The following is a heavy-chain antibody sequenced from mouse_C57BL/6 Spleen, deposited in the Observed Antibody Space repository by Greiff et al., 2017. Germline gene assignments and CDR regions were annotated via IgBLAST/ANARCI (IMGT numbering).Heavy chain of an antibody. J-gene: IGHJ4*01. D-gene: IGHD4-1*01. CDR3: ARKLGPYYYAMDY. Sequence: QVQLQQPGAELVMPGASVKLSCKASGYTFTSYWMHWVKQRPGQGLEWIGEIDPSASYTNYNQKFKGKSTLTVDKSSSTAYMQLSSLTSEDSAVYYCARKLGPYYYAMDYWGQGTSVTVSS. CDR2: IDPSASYT. CDR1: GYTFTSYW. V-gene: IGHV1-69*01.